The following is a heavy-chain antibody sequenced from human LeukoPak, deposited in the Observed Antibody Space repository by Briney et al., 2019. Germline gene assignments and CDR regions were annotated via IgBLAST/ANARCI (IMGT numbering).Heavy chain of an antibody. CDR2: ISWNSGSI. CDR3: AKAGDGSGSYYEF. CDR1: GLTFSSHW. D-gene: IGHD3-10*01. Sequence: PGGSLRLSCAASGLTFSSHWMHWVRQAPGKGLEWVSGISWNSGSIGYADSVKGRFTISRDNAKNSLYLQMNGLRAEDTALYYCAKAGDGSGSYYEFWGQGTLVTVSS. J-gene: IGHJ4*02. V-gene: IGHV3-9*01.